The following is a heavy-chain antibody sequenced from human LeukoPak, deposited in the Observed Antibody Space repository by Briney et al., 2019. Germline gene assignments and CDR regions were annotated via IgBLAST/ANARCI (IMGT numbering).Heavy chain of an antibody. J-gene: IGHJ4*02. CDR1: GFTFSSYA. CDR3: ARESSYCSSTSCYYFDY. Sequence: PGRSLRLSCAASGFTFSSYAMHWVRQAPGKGLEWVAVISYDGSNKYYADSAKGRFTISRDNSKNTLYLQMNSLRAEDTAVYYCARESSYCSSTSCYYFDYWGQGTLVTVSS. V-gene: IGHV3-30-3*01. D-gene: IGHD2-2*01. CDR2: ISYDGSNK.